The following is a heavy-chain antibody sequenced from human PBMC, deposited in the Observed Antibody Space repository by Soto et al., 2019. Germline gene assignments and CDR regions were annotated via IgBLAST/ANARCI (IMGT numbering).Heavy chain of an antibody. CDR3: ARKFPRRRGQQLAGRTGLYSEY. V-gene: IGHV4-34*01. CDR1: GGSFSGYY. CDR2: INHSGST. D-gene: IGHD6-13*01. J-gene: IGHJ4*02. Sequence: ETLSLTCAVYGGSFSGYYWSWIRQPPGKELEWMGEINHSGSTNYNPSLKSRVTISVDTSKNQFSLKLSSVTAADTAVYYCARKFPRRRGQQLAGRTGLYSEYWGQGTQVTVSS.